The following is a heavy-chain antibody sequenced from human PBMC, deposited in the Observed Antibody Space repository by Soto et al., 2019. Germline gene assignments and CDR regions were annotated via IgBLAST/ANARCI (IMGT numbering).Heavy chain of an antibody. CDR2: IIPILGIA. CDR1: GGTFSSYT. J-gene: IGHJ5*02. CDR3: ARDPPYCRGGSCYPSPVWFDP. V-gene: IGHV1-69*08. D-gene: IGHD2-15*01. Sequence: QVQLVQSGAEVKKPGSSVKVTCKASGGTFSSYTISWVRQAPGQGLEWMGRIIPILGIANYAQKFQGRVTITADKSTSTAYMELSSLRSEDTAVYYCARDPPYCRGGSCYPSPVWFDPWGQGTLVTVSS.